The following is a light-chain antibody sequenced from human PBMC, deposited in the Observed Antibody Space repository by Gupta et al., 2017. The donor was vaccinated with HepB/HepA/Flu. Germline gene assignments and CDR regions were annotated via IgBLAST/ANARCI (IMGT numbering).Light chain of an antibody. CDR2: RNN. V-gene: IGLV10-54*04. Sequence: QPPSVSTALGHTATLTCTGNSNNVGNKGATWLQQHQVHPPKLLSYRNNNRPSGISERFSVSRSGNTASLTITGLQPEDEADYYCSAWDSSLNVPVLGGGTKLTVL. CDR1: SNNVGNKG. CDR3: SAWDSSLNVPV. J-gene: IGLJ2*01.